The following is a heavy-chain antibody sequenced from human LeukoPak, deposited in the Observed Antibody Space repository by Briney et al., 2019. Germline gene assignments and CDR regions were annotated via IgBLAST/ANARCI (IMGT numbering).Heavy chain of an antibody. CDR2: IYHSGST. CDR1: GGSISSGGYS. CDR3: ARRLDTAMAGAEDY. Sequence: SETLSLTCAVSGGSISSGGYSWSWIRQPPGKGLEWIGYIYHSGSTYYNPSLKSRVTISVDRSKNQFSLKLSSVTAADTAVYYCARRLDTAMAGAEDYWGQGTLVTVSS. D-gene: IGHD5-18*01. V-gene: IGHV4-30-2*01. J-gene: IGHJ4*02.